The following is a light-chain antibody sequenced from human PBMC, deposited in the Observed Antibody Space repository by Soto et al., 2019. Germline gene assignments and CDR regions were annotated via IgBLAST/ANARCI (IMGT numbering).Light chain of an antibody. CDR1: QSISSW. CDR2: KAS. CDR3: LQDINYTWT. Sequence: IQMTQSPSTLSASVGDRVTITCRASQSISSWLAWYQQKPGKAPKLLIYKASSLESGVPPRFSGSGSGTDFNLAISSLQTEDSATYYCLQDINYTWTVGQGTKLDIK. J-gene: IGKJ1*01. V-gene: IGKV1-5*03.